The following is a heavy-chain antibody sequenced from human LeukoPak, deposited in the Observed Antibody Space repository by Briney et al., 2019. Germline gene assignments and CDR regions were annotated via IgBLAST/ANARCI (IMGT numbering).Heavy chain of an antibody. V-gene: IGHV1-69*04. Sequence: SVKVSCKASGGTFSSYAISWVRQAPGQRLEWMGRIIPILGIANYAQKFQGRVTITADKSTSTAYMELSSLRSEDTAVYYCARVGYYDSSGYHTDLPPDYWGQGTLVTVSS. CDR1: GGTFSSYA. J-gene: IGHJ4*02. CDR3: ARVGYYDSSGYHTDLPPDY. CDR2: IIPILGIA. D-gene: IGHD3-22*01.